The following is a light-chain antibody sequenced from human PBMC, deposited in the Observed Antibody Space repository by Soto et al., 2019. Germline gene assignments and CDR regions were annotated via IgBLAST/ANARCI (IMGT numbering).Light chain of an antibody. CDR3: CSYAGNTTFK. J-gene: IGLJ2*01. V-gene: IGLV2-14*01. Sequence: QSALTQPASVSGSPGQSITISCTGTNSDVGGYDYVSWYQQHPGKAPKLMIYDVSDRPSGVSNRFSGSKSGSTASLTISGLHAEDEADYYCCSYAGNTTFKFGGGTKHTVL. CDR1: NSDVGGYDY. CDR2: DVS.